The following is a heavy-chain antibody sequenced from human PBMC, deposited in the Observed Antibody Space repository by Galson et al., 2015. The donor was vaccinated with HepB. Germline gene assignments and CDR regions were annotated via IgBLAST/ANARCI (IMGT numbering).Heavy chain of an antibody. D-gene: IGHD4-17*01. CDR3: ARVADSDYGDHTHFDY. J-gene: IGHJ4*02. V-gene: IGHV3-11*06. CDR1: GFIFSDYY. CDR2: ISGGTTYS. Sequence: SLRLSCAASGFIFSDYYMSWIRQAPGKGLEWLSYISGGTTYSNYADSVKGRFTISRDNAKNSLYLQINSLRADDTAVYYCARVADSDYGDHTHFDYWGRGSLVTVSS.